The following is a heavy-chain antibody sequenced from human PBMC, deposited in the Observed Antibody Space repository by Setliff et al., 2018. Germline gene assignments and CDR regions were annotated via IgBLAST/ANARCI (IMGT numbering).Heavy chain of an antibody. V-gene: IGHV1-69*10. CDR3: ARDRNYYGSGSYYNADAFDI. CDR2: IIPILGIA. J-gene: IGHJ3*02. CDR1: GGTFSSYA. D-gene: IGHD3-10*01. Sequence: ASVKVSCKASGGTFSSYAISWVRQAPGQGLEWMGGIIPILGIANYAQKFQGRVTITADESTSTAYMELSSLRSEDTAVYYCARDRNYYGSGSYYNADAFDIWGQGTMVTVSS.